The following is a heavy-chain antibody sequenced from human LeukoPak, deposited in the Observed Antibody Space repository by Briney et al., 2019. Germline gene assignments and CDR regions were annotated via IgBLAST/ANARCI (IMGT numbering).Heavy chain of an antibody. CDR3: ARVYYYDSSGYWVYYFDY. D-gene: IGHD3-22*01. CDR2: IYYSGST. V-gene: IGHV4-59*01. Sequence: SETLSLTCTVSGGSISSYYWSWIRQPPGKGLEWIGYIYYSGSTNYNPSLKSRVTISVDTSKNQFSLKLSSVTAADTAEYYCARVYYYDSSGYWVYYFDYWGQGILVTVSS. J-gene: IGHJ4*02. CDR1: GGSISSYY.